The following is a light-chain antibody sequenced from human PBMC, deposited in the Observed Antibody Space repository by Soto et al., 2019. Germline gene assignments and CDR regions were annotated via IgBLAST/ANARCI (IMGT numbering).Light chain of an antibody. CDR2: GVT. Sequence: SALAQPTSVSGSPGQSITISCTGNHNDIGTYDYVSWYQQHPGRAPRLLIYGVTTRPSGISDRFSASKSGLTASLTISGLQPEDEADYYCSSFTSDRIDVFGPGTKVTVL. CDR3: SSFTSDRIDV. V-gene: IGLV2-14*03. CDR1: HNDIGTYDY. J-gene: IGLJ1*01.